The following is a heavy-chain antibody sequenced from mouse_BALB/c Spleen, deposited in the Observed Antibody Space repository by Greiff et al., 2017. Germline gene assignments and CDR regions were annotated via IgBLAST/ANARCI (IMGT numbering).Heavy chain of an antibody. V-gene: IGHV1S137*01. CDR3: ARRDRYAFAY. CDR1: GYTFTDYA. D-gene: IGHD2-14*01. CDR2: ISTYYGDA. J-gene: IGHJ3*01. Sequence: VQLQQSGAELVRPGVSVKISCKGSGYTFTDYAMHWVKQSHAKSLEWIGVISTYYGDASYNQKFKGKATMTVDKSSSTAYMEIARLTSEDSAIYYCARRDRYAFAYWGQGTLVTVSA.